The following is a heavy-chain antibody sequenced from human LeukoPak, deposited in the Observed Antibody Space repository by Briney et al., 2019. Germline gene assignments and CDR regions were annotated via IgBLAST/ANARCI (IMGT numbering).Heavy chain of an antibody. V-gene: IGHV4-4*02. J-gene: IGHJ6*02. CDR1: GDSISSDNTW. Sequence: SGTLSLTCAVSGDSISSDNTWWSWVRQPPGKGLEWIGEIYHSGSTNSNPSLRSRVTISLDKSKNQFSLNLSSVTAADTAVYYCARGELLWFGELSGYGMDVWGQGTTVTVSS. CDR3: ARGELLWFGELSGYGMDV. CDR2: IYHSGST. D-gene: IGHD3-10*01.